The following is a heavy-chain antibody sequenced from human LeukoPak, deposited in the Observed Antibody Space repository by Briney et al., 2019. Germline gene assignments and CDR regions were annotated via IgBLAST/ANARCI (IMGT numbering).Heavy chain of an antibody. CDR1: GFTFSSYA. Sequence: QPGRSLRLSCAASGFTFSSYAMHWVRQAPGKGLEWVAVISYDGSNKYYADSVKGRFTISRDNSKNTLYLQMNSLRAEDTAVYYCARDRERWLQSATDYWGQGTLVTVSS. J-gene: IGHJ4*02. D-gene: IGHD5-24*01. CDR3: ARDRERWLQSATDY. V-gene: IGHV3-30-3*01. CDR2: ISYDGSNK.